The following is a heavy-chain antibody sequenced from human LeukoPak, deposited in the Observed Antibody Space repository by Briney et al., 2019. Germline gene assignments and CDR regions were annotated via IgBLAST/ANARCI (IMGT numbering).Heavy chain of an antibody. J-gene: IGHJ4*02. CDR1: GFPFSGHA. CDR3: ARVSSGWDYSFDY. V-gene: IGHV3-30*04. CDR2: ILYDGSSQ. Sequence: GGSLRLSCAASGFPFSGHAMHWVRQAPGKGLEWVAVILYDGSSQHYADFVKDRFTVSRDNSKNTVYLQMTGLTPDDTAVYYCARVSSGWDYSFDYWGQGTLVSVSS. D-gene: IGHD6-25*01.